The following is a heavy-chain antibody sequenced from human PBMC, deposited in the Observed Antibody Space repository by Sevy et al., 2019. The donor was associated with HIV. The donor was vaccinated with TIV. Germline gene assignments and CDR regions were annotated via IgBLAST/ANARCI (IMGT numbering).Heavy chain of an antibody. V-gene: IGHV4-39*02. D-gene: IGHD6-6*01. CDR2: MSNSGYT. Sequence: SETLSLTCTVSGGSISSGGYQWGWIRQPPGKGLEWIGSMSNSGYTYYNPSLKSRVTIIVDTSRNQFSLKVSSVTAADTGLYYCARGRVAGRLDSWGQGILVTVPS. CDR1: GGSISSGGYQ. CDR3: ARGRVAGRLDS. J-gene: IGHJ4*02.